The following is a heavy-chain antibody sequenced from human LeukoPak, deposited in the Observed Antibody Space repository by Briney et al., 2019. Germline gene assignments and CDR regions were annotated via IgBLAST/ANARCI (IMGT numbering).Heavy chain of an antibody. V-gene: IGHV3-74*01. CDR3: VKDFGGNSDY. D-gene: IGHD4-23*01. J-gene: IGHJ4*02. CDR2: INEDGRVT. CDR1: RFNVNNYW. Sequence: HTGGSLRLSCAASRFNVNNYWMHWVRQAPGKGLVWVSRINEDGRVTSYAGSVRGRFTISRDSVENTLHLQMNSLRAEDTAVYYCVKDFGGNSDYWGQGTLVTVSS.